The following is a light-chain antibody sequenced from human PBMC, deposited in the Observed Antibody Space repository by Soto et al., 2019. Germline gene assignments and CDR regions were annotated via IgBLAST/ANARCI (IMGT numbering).Light chain of an antibody. CDR1: QSISSW. V-gene: IGKV1-5*01. CDR2: DAS. J-gene: IGKJ1*01. Sequence: DIPMTQSPSTLSASVGDRVTITCRASQSISSWLAWYQQKPGKAPKLLIYDASSLESGVPSRFSGSGSGTEFTITISSLQPDDFAAYYCQQYNSYSPETFGQGTKVEIK. CDR3: QQYNSYSPET.